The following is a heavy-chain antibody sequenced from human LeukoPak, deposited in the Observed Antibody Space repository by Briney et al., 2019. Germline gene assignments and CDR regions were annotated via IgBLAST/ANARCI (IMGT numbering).Heavy chain of an antibody. J-gene: IGHJ4*02. Sequence: SETLSLTCTVSNDSISPLYWGWIRQPPGKGLEFIGYIFYSGTTNFNPSLKSRVTLSVDTSKNQFSLRLNSVTAADTAVYYCARDLLRAYYFDYWGQGTLVTVSS. CDR2: IFYSGTT. V-gene: IGHV4-59*11. CDR3: ARDLLRAYYFDY. CDR1: NDSISPLY.